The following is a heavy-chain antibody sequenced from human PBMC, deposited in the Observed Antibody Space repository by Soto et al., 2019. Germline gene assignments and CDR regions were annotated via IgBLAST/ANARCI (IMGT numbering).Heavy chain of an antibody. CDR2: IYHSGST. CDR1: GGSISSSNW. J-gene: IGHJ4*02. D-gene: IGHD5-18*01. CDR3: ARGYSYGIMNY. V-gene: IGHV4-4*02. Sequence: QVQLQESGPGLVKPSGTLSLTCAVSGGSISSSNWWSWVRQPPGKGLEWIGEIYHSGSTNYNPSLKSRATRSVGESREQVSLKLSSGAAADTDVYDGARGYSYGIMNYWGQGTLVTGSS.